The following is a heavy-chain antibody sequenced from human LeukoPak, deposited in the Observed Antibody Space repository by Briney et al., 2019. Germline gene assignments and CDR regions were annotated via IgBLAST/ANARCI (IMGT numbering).Heavy chain of an antibody. CDR3: ARDYYDSSGYRIFDY. CDR2: IYHSGST. CDR1: GGSISSSNW. D-gene: IGHD3-22*01. Sequence: SETLSLTCAVSGGSISSSNWWSWVRQPPGKGLEWIGEIYHSGSTNYNPSLKSRVTISVDKSKNQFSLKLSSVTAADTAVYYCARDYYDSSGYRIFDYWGQGTLVTVSS. J-gene: IGHJ4*02. V-gene: IGHV4-4*02.